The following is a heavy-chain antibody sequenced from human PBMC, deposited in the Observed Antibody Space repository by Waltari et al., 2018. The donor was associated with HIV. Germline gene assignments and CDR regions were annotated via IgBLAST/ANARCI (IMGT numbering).Heavy chain of an antibody. CDR2: INHSGST. CDR1: GVSFSGYY. D-gene: IGHD2-15*01. J-gene: IGHJ4*02. CDR3: ARGWRGYCSGGSCYRDDY. V-gene: IGHV4-34*01. Sequence: QVQLQQWGAGLLKPSETLSLTCAVYGVSFSGYYWSWIRRPPGEGLEWIGEINHSGSTNYNPSLKSRVTISVDTSKNQFSLKLSSVTAADTAVYYCARGWRGYCSGGSCYRDDYWGQGTLVTVSS.